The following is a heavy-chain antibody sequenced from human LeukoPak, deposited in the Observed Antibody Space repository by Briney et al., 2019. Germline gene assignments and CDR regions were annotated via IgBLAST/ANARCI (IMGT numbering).Heavy chain of an antibody. J-gene: IGHJ4*02. V-gene: IGHV4-59*01. Sequence: PSETLSLTCAVYGGSFSGYYWSWIRQPPGKGLEWIGYIYYSGSTNYNPSLKSRVTISVDTSKNQFSLKLSSVTAADTAVYYCARTPGGWYDYWGQGTLVTVSS. CDR2: IYYSGST. CDR1: GGSFSGYY. CDR3: ARTPGGWYDY. D-gene: IGHD6-19*01.